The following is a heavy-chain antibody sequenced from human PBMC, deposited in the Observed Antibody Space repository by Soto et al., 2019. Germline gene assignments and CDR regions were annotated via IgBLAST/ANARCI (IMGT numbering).Heavy chain of an antibody. D-gene: IGHD3-3*01. CDR1: GGSIGSSSYY. V-gene: IGHV4-39*01. CDR2: IYYSGST. J-gene: IGHJ5*02. CDR3: ARLVTISWFDP. Sequence: PSETLSLTCTVSGGSIGSSSYYWGWIRQPPGKGLEWIGSIYYSGSTYYNPSLKSRVTISVDTSKNQFSLKLSSVTAADTAVYYCARLVTISWFDPWGQGTLVTVSS.